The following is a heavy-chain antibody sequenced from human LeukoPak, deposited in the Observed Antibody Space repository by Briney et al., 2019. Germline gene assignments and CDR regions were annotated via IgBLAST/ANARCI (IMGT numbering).Heavy chain of an antibody. CDR1: GYTFTGYY. CDR2: INPNSGGT. J-gene: IGHJ5*02. D-gene: IGHD5-12*01. Sequence: EASVKVSCKASGYTFTGYYMHWVRQAPGQGLEWMGWINPNSGGTKYAQKFQGRVTMTTDTSISTAYMEMSRLTSDDTAVYYCARDAHSGYEFHDWFDPWGQGALVTVSS. CDR3: ARDAHSGYEFHDWFDP. V-gene: IGHV1-2*02.